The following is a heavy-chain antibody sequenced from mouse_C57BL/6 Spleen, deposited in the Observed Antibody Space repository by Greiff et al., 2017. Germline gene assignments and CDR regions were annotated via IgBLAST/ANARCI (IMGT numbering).Heavy chain of an antibody. CDR3: ARDSSGYVGYYAMDD. V-gene: IGHV14-3*01. CDR1: GFNIKNTY. CDR2: IDPANGNT. Sequence: EVQLQQSVAELVRPGASVKLSCTASGFNIKNTYMHWVKQRPDQGLEWIGRIDPANGNTKYAPKFQGKASITAATSSNTADLQLSSLTSEDTAIYYCARDSSGYVGYYAMDDWGQGTSVTVSS. J-gene: IGHJ4*01. D-gene: IGHD3-2*02.